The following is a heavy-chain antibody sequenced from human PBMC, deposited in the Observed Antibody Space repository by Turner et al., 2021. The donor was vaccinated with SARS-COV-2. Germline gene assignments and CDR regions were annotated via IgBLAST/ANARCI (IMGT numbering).Heavy chain of an antibody. D-gene: IGHD3-10*01. CDR1: GFSLSTSGVC. J-gene: IGHJ4*02. Sequence: HITLKESCPTLVKPTQTLSLTCTFSGFSLSTSGVCVGWIRQPPGKALEWLALIYWNDGKRYSPSLKSRITITKDTSKNQVVLTMTNMDPVDTATYYCAHSEVSGFAEANFDYWGQGTLVTVSS. CDR2: IYWNDGK. V-gene: IGHV2-5*01. CDR3: AHSEVSGFAEANFDY.